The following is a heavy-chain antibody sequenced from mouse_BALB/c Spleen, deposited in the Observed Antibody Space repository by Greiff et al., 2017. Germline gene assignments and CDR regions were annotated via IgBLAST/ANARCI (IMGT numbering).Heavy chain of an antibody. CDR2: INPYNDGT. Sequence: VQLQQSGPELAKPGASVKMSCKASGYTFTSYVMHWVKQKPGQGLEWIGYINPYNDGTKYNEKFKGKATLTADKSSSTAYMELSSLTSEASAVYYCAREGGKSGDCDVWGAGTTVTVSS. J-gene: IGHJ1*01. CDR3: AREGGKSGDCDV. CDR1: GYTFTSYV. V-gene: IGHV1-14*01.